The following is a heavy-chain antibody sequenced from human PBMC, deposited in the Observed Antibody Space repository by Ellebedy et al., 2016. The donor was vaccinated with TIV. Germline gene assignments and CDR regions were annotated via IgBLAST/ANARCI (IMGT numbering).Heavy chain of an antibody. V-gene: IGHV4-59*01. CDR3: ARAYGGNSFDY. Sequence: MPSETLSLTCTVSGGSISSYYWSWIRQPPGKGLEWIGYIYYSGSTNYNPSLKSRVTISVDTSKNQFSLKLSSVTAADTAVYYCARAYGGNSFDYWGQGTLVTVSS. CDR2: IYYSGST. D-gene: IGHD4-23*01. CDR1: GGSISSYY. J-gene: IGHJ4*02.